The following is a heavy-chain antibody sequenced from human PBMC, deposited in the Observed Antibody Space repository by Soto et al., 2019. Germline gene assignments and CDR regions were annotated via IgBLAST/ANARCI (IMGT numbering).Heavy chain of an antibody. Sequence: VQLVQSGAEVKKPGASVKVSCKASGYTFTSYAMHWVRQAPGQRLEWMGWINAGNGNTKYSQKFQGRVTITRDTSASTAYMELSSLRSEDTAVYYCARNSNYDRSTYYYYMDVWGKGTTVTVSS. CDR1: GYTFTSYA. CDR2: INAGNGNT. J-gene: IGHJ6*03. D-gene: IGHD4-4*01. CDR3: ARNSNYDRSTYYYYMDV. V-gene: IGHV1-3*01.